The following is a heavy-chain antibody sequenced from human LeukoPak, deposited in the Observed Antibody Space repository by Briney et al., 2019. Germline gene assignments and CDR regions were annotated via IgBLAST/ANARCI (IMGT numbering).Heavy chain of an antibody. Sequence: PSETLSLTCTVSGGSISNNRYYWGWIRQPPGKRLEWIGNVFYSGSTYYSPSLKSRVTISVDTSKNQFSLKLSSVTAADTAVYYCARGIRRYYYGMDVWGQGTTVTVSS. CDR3: ARGIRRYYYGMDV. J-gene: IGHJ6*02. V-gene: IGHV4-39*07. CDR2: VFYSGST. CDR1: GGSISNNRYY. D-gene: IGHD1-14*01.